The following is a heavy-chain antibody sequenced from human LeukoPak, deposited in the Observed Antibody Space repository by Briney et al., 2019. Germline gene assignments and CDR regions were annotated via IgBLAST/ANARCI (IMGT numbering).Heavy chain of an antibody. V-gene: IGHV3-23*01. CDR3: AKSPRPSTMILVVYYFDY. Sequence: GGSLRLSCAASGFTFSSYAMSWGRQAPGKGLEWVSAISGSGGSTYYADSVKGRFTISRDNSKNTLYLQMNSLRAEDTAVYYCAKSPRPSTMILVVYYFDYWGQGTLVTVSS. J-gene: IGHJ4*02. CDR2: ISGSGGST. D-gene: IGHD3-22*01. CDR1: GFTFSSYA.